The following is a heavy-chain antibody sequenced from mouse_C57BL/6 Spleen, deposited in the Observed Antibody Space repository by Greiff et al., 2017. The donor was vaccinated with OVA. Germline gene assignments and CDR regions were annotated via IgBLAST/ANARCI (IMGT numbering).Heavy chain of an antibody. J-gene: IGHJ3*01. Sequence: QVQLQQPGTELVKPGASVKLSCKASGYTFTSYWMHWVKQRPGHGLEWIGNINPSNGGTNYNEKFKSKATLTVDKSSSTAYMQLSSLTSEDSAVYYCARGSPIYYDYDEAWFAYWGQGTLVTVSA. V-gene: IGHV1-53*01. CDR1: GYTFTSYW. CDR2: INPSNGGT. D-gene: IGHD2-4*01. CDR3: ARGSPIYYDYDEAWFAY.